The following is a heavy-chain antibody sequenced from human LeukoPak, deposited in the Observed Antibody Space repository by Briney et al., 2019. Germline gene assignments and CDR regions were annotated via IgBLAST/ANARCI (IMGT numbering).Heavy chain of an antibody. CDR1: GYTFTSYA. CDR2: INAGNGNT. D-gene: IGHD6-13*01. J-gene: IGHJ4*02. CDR3: ARDAGQQLGFDY. V-gene: IGHV1-3*03. Sequence: AASVKVSCKASGYTFTSYAMHWVRQAPGQRLEWMGWINAGNGNTKYSQEFQGRVTITRDTSASTAYMELGSLRSEDMAVYYCARDAGQQLGFDYWGQGTLVTVSS.